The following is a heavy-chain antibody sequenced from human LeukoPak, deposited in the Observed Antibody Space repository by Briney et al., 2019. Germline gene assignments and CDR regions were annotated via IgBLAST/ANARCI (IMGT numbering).Heavy chain of an antibody. D-gene: IGHD1-26*01. V-gene: IGHV3-66*02. CDR3: ARDPGGGPTHGY. CDR2: IYSDGST. J-gene: IGHJ4*02. CDR1: GFTLGNNY. Sequence: PGGSLRLSCAPSGFTLGNNYMSWVRQAPGKGLEWVSVIYSDGSTYYADSVKARFTISRDNSKNTLDLQMNSLNADDMAVYYCARDPGGGPTHGYWGQGTLVTVSS.